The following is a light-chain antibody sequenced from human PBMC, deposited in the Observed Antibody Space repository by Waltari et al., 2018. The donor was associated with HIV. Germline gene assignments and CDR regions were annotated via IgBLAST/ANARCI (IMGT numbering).Light chain of an antibody. CDR1: TSNVGTIYL. J-gene: IGLJ1*01. CDR2: GDS. V-gene: IGLV1-40*01. CDR3: QTFDITLGGLYV. Sequence: QSVLTQPPSVSGAPGQRVTISCSGSTSNVGTIYLLHWYQQHPRMAPKLLISGDSNRPSGVPDRLSASKSGTSVSLTITGLQPEDEADYYCQTFDITLGGLYVFGTGTKVTVL.